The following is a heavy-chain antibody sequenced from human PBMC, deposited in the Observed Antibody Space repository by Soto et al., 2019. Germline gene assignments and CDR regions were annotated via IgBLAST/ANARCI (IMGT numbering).Heavy chain of an antibody. Sequence: SLRLSCAASGFTFSTYWMNWVRQTPGKGLMWVSRISPDGSNRGYADSVEGRFTVSRDNAKNTLYLQMHSLRAEDTAMYYCASWGHIVTVCPTDFEHWGGGPL. CDR3: ASWGHIVTVCPTDFEH. J-gene: IGHJ4*02. CDR2: ISPDGSNR. D-gene: IGHD2-21*01. CDR1: GFTFSTYW. V-gene: IGHV3-74*01.